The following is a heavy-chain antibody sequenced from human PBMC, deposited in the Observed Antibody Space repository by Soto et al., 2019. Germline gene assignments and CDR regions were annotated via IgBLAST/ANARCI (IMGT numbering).Heavy chain of an antibody. Sequence: SETLSLTCTVSGGSISSSSYYWGWIRQPPGKGLEWIGSIYYSGSTYYNPSLKSRVTISVDTSKNQFSLKLSSVTAADTAVYYCAGEVHYYDSSGYYYDWFDPWGQGTLVTVSS. V-gene: IGHV4-39*01. CDR3: AGEVHYYDSSGYYYDWFDP. J-gene: IGHJ5*02. CDR2: IYYSGST. D-gene: IGHD3-22*01. CDR1: GGSISSSSYY.